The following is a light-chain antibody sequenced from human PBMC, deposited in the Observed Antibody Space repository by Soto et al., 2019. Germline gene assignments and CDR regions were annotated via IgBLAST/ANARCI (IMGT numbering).Light chain of an antibody. CDR3: QSFDSSLSGV. V-gene: IGLV1-40*01. CDR2: GNT. J-gene: IGLJ3*02. CDR1: SSNIGAGYD. Sequence: QSVLTQPPSVSGAPGQTVSIPCSGSSSNIGAGYDVHWYQQLPGTVPKLVIYGNTNRPSGVPDRFSGSKSGTSASLAITGLQAEDEAEYYCQSFDSSLSGVFGGGTKVTVL.